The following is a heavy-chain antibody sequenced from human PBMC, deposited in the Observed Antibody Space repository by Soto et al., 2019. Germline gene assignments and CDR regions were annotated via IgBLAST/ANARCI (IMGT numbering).Heavy chain of an antibody. D-gene: IGHD6-6*01. CDR3: ARGPSIAARGWFDP. CDR1: GYTFTGYY. Sequence: ASVKVSCKASGYTFTGYYMHWVRQAPGQGLEWMGWINPNSGGTNYAQKFQGWVTMTRDTSISTAYMELSRLRSDDTAVYYCARGPSIAARGWFDPWGQGTLVTAPQ. CDR2: INPNSGGT. V-gene: IGHV1-2*04. J-gene: IGHJ5*02.